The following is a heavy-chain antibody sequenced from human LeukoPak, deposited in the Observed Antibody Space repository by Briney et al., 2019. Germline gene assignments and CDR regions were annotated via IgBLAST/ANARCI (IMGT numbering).Heavy chain of an antibody. J-gene: IGHJ3*02. CDR2: ISWNSGSI. D-gene: IGHD6-19*01. CDR1: GFTFDDYA. Sequence: PGRSLRLSCAASGFTFDDYAMHWVRQAPGKGLEWVSGISWNSGSIGYADSVKGRFTISRDNAKNSLYLQMNSLRAGDTALYYCANDMAAVAGTGAFDIWGQGTMVTVSS. V-gene: IGHV3-9*01. CDR3: ANDMAAVAGTGAFDI.